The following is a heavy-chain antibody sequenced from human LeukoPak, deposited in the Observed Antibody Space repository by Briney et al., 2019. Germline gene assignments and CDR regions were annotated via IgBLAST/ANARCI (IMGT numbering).Heavy chain of an antibody. D-gene: IGHD3-22*01. CDR2: IWSTGSAK. CDR3: AREEYYYDSSGSFDY. CDR1: GFTFSSYS. V-gene: IGHV3-48*04. Sequence: PGGSLRLSCAASGFTFSSYSMNWVRQAPGKGLEWISHIWSTGSAKWYADSVKGRFTISRDNAKNSLYLQMNSLRAEDTAVYYCAREEYYYDSSGSFDYWGQGTLVTVSS. J-gene: IGHJ4*02.